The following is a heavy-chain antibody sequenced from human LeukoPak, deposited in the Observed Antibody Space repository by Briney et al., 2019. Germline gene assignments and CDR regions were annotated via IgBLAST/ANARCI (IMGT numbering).Heavy chain of an antibody. Sequence: ASVKVSCKVSGYTLTELSMHWVRQAPGKGLEWMGGFDPEDGETIYAQEFQGRVTMTEDTSTDTAYMELSSLRSEDTAVYYCARWAPNYDSSGYYYCDWGQGTLVTASS. J-gene: IGHJ4*02. V-gene: IGHV1-24*01. CDR2: FDPEDGET. CDR1: GYTLTELS. CDR3: ARWAPNYDSSGYYYCD. D-gene: IGHD3-22*01.